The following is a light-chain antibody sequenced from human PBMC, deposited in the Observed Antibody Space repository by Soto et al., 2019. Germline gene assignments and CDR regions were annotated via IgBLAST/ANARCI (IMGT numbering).Light chain of an antibody. J-gene: IGKJ5*01. CDR2: GAF. CDR3: QQHETLIT. V-gene: IGKV3-20*01. Sequence: IVLTQSPGTLSLSPGERATLSCRACPSLSSSYFAWYQHKPGQGPRLLIYGAFTRATGIPDRFSGSGSGTDFTLTISRLEPEDFAVYYCQQHETLITFGQGTRLEIK. CDR1: PSLSSSY.